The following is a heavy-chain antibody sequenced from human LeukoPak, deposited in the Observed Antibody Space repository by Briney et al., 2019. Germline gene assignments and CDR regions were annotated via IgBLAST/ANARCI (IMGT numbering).Heavy chain of an antibody. CDR3: AREMGSSGYYYNHYYYYGMDV. Sequence: ASVKVSCKASGYTFTGYHMHWVRQAPGQGLEWMGRINPNSGDTNYAQNFQGRVTMTRDTSISTAYMELSRLRSDDTAVYYCAREMGSSGYYYNHYYYYGMDVWGQGTTVTVSS. CDR1: GYTFTGYH. CDR2: INPNSGDT. J-gene: IGHJ6*02. D-gene: IGHD3-22*01. V-gene: IGHV1-2*06.